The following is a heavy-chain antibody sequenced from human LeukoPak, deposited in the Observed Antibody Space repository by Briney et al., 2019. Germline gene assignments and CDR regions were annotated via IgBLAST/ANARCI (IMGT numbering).Heavy chain of an antibody. CDR1: GYTFTGYY. J-gene: IGHJ5*01. V-gene: IGHV1-2*02. Sequence: ASVKVSCKASGYTFTGYYVHWVREAPGQGLEWMGLINPDSGGTNSAQKFQGRVTVTRDTSISTAYMELSRLRSDDTAVYYCAKVGEVTGTAFESWGQGTLVIVSS. D-gene: IGHD1-20*01. CDR2: INPDSGGT. CDR3: AKVGEVTGTAFES.